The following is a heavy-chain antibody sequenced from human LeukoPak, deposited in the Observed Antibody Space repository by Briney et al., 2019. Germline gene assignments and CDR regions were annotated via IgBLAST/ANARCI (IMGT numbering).Heavy chain of an antibody. V-gene: IGHV3-33*08. CDR1: GFTFSSYW. J-gene: IGHJ4*02. Sequence: GGSLRLSCAASGFTFSSYWMSWVRQAPGKGLEWVAFIWYDGSNKYYTDSVKGRFTISRDNSKNTLYLQMNSLRAEDTAVYYCAGDRATSYFDYWGQGALVTISS. CDR2: IWYDGSNK. D-gene: IGHD1-26*01. CDR3: AGDRATSYFDY.